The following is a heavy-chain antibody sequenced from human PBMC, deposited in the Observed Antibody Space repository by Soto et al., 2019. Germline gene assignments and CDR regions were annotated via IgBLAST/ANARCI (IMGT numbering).Heavy chain of an antibody. CDR3: AKDRGTAMAYIDY. J-gene: IGHJ4*02. Sequence: PGGSLRLSCAASGFTFSSYGMHWVRQAPGKGLEWVAVISYDGSNKYCADSVKGRFTISRDNSKNTLYVQMNSLRAEDTAVYYCAKDRGTAMAYIDYWGQGTLVTVSS. CDR2: ISYDGSNK. D-gene: IGHD5-18*01. V-gene: IGHV3-30*18. CDR1: GFTFSSYG.